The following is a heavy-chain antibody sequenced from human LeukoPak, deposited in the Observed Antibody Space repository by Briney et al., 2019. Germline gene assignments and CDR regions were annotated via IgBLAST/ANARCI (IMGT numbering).Heavy chain of an antibody. CDR2: IIPIFGTA. CDR1: GGTFSSYA. V-gene: IGHV1-69*13. J-gene: IGHJ4*02. CDR3: ARARLGQWLVLDY. Sequence: ASVNVSCKASGGTFSSYAISWVRQAPGQGLEWMGGIIPIFGTANYAQKFQGRVTITADESTSTAYMELSSLRSEDTAVYYCARARLGQWLVLDYWGQGTLVTVSS. D-gene: IGHD6-19*01.